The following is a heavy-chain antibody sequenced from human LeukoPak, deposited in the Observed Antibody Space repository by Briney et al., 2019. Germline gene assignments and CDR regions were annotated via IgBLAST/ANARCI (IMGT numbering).Heavy chain of an antibody. CDR1: GYTFTGYY. J-gene: IGHJ4*02. Sequence: ASVKVSCKASGYTFTGYYMHWVRQAPGQGLEWMGWIDPNSGGTNYAQKFQGRVTMTRDTSISTAYMELSRLRSDDTAVYYCARDGYSGYDPFDYWGQGTLVTVSS. D-gene: IGHD5-12*01. V-gene: IGHV1-2*02. CDR2: IDPNSGGT. CDR3: ARDGYSGYDPFDY.